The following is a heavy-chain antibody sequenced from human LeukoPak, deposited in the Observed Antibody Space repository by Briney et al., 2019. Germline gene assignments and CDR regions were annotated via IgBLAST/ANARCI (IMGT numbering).Heavy chain of an antibody. CDR3: ARHVVPYYFDY. D-gene: IGHD2-15*01. CDR1: GGSIRSYY. Sequence: PSETLSLTCTVSGGSIRSYYWSWIRQPPGKGLEWIGYIYYSGGTNYNPSLKSRVTISVDTSKNQFSLKLSSVTAADTAVYYCARHVVPYYFDYWGQGTLVTVSS. V-gene: IGHV4-59*08. J-gene: IGHJ4*02. CDR2: IYYSGGT.